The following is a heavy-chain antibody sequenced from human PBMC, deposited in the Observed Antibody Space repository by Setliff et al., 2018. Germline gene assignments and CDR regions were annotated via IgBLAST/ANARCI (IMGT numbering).Heavy chain of an antibody. CDR3: TKDSSGRDAFDI. CDR1: GFTFSDYA. V-gene: IGHV3-23*01. D-gene: IGHD3-22*01. CDR2: ISGSAGSI. J-gene: IGHJ3*02. Sequence: GGSLRLSCAASGFTFSDYAMSWVRQAPGKGLEWVSTISGSAGSIHLADSVKGRVTISRDNSKDTLYLQMNIVRAEDTAVYYCTKDSSGRDAFDIWGQGTMVTVSS.